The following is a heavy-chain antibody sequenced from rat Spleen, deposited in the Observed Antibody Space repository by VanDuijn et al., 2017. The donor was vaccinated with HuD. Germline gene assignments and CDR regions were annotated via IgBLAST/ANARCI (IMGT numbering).Heavy chain of an antibody. Sequence: EVQLVESDGGLVQPGRSLKLSCAASGFTFNNYWMTWIRQAPGKGLEWVASITNTGGSTYYPDSVKGRFTISRDNAKSTLYLQMDSLRSEDTATYYCARLGVVITSGVMDAWGQGASVTVSS. D-gene: IGHD1-12*02. CDR1: GFTFNNYW. CDR3: ARLGVVITSGVMDA. V-gene: IGHV5-31*01. CDR2: ITNTGGST. J-gene: IGHJ4*01.